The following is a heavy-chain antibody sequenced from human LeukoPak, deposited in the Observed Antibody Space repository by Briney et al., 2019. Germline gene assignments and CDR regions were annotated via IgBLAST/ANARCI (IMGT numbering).Heavy chain of an antibody. CDR3: ARVGLGISTHLDY. D-gene: IGHD2-2*01. CDR2: IYTSGST. Sequence: SETLSLTCTVSGGSISSGSYYWSWIRQPAGKGLEWIGRIYTSGSTNYNPSLKSRVTISVDTSKNQFSLKLSSVTAADTAVYYCARVGLGISTHLDYWGQGTLVTVSS. CDR1: GGSISSGSYY. V-gene: IGHV4-61*02. J-gene: IGHJ4*02.